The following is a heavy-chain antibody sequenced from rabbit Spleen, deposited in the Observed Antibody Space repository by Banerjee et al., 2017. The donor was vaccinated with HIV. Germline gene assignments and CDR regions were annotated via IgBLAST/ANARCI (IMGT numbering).Heavy chain of an antibody. D-gene: IGHD4-1*01. J-gene: IGHJ3*01. Sequence: QEQLEESGGDLVKPEGSLTLTCTASGFSFSSSYWICWVRQAPGKGLEWIGIIDVGEGTTDYASWVNGRFTISSDNAQSTVDLKMTSLTAADTATYFCARAIVPWLGLTRLDLWGQGTLVTVS. CDR2: IDVGEGTT. V-gene: IGHV1S45*01. CDR1: GFSFSSSYW. CDR3: ARAIVPWLGLTRLDL.